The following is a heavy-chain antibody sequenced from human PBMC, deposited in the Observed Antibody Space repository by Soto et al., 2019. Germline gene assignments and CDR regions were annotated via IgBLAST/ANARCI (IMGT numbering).Heavy chain of an antibody. J-gene: IGHJ5*02. CDR3: ARSLRPLSWFDP. D-gene: IGHD3-10*01. CDR2: IGGSGASI. CDR1: GFPFSAFA. Sequence: GSLRLSCAASGFPFSAFAMNCVRQAPGKGLQWVSGIGGSGASIFYTDSVKGRFTISRDNSKNTLYLQMNNVRAEDTAVYFCARSLRPLSWFDPWGQGTLVTVSS. V-gene: IGHV3-23*01.